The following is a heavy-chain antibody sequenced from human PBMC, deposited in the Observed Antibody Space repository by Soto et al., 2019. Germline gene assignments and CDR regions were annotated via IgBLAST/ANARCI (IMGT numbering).Heavy chain of an antibody. V-gene: IGHV1-24*01. CDR3: ATETEWLRLKSRYYYYYMDV. CDR1: GYTLTELS. CDR2: FDPEDGET. Sequence: GASVKVSCKVSGYTLTELSMHWVRQAPGKGLEWMGGFDPEDGETIYAQKFQGRVTMTEDTSTDTAYMELSSLRSEDTAVYYCATETEWLRLKSRYYYYYMDVWGKGTTVTVS. D-gene: IGHD5-12*01. J-gene: IGHJ6*03.